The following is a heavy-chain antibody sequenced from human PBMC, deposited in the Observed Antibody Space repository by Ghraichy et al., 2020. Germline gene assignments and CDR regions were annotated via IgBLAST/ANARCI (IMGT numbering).Heavy chain of an antibody. CDR2: IIPIFGTA. D-gene: IGHD6-19*01. J-gene: IGHJ5*02. Sequence: SVKVSCKASGGTFSSYAISWVRQAPGQGLEWMGGIIPIFGTANYAQKLQGRVTITADESTSTAYMELSSLRSEDTAVYYCARGSTANIAVAQNWFDPWGQGTLVTVSS. V-gene: IGHV1-69*13. CDR3: ARGSTANIAVAQNWFDP. CDR1: GGTFSSYA.